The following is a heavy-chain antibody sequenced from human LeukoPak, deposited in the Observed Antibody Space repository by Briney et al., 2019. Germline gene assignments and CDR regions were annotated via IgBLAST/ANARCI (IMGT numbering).Heavy chain of an antibody. Sequence: GSLRLSCLASGFAFCDYCMAWVRHAPGKGLDFVTAVDAKGDATFYADSVKGRFTVSRDNSKNTFFLQMNSLRTEDTAVYYCAKEKGGGLPFDYWGQGTLITVSS. V-gene: IGHV3-23*01. CDR2: VDAKGDAT. J-gene: IGHJ4*02. CDR3: AKEKGGGLPFDY. CDR1: GFAFCDYC. D-gene: IGHD1-26*01.